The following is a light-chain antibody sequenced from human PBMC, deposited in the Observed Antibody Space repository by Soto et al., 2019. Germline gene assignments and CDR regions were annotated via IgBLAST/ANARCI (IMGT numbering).Light chain of an antibody. V-gene: IGKV3-11*01. Sequence: EIVLTQSPATLSLSPGERATLSCRASQSVSSYLAWYQQKPGQAPRLLIYDASNRATGIPARFSGSESGTDFTLTISSLEPEDFAVYYCQQYGGSPRTFGQGTKVDIK. J-gene: IGKJ1*01. CDR2: DAS. CDR1: QSVSSY. CDR3: QQYGGSPRT.